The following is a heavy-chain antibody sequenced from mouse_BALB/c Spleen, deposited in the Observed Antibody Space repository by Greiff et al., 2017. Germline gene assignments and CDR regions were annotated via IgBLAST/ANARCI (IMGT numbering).Heavy chain of an antibody. CDR2: IRLKSNNYAT. V-gene: IGHV6-6*02. CDR3: TRHYRYDAAFDY. J-gene: IGHJ2*01. Sequence: EVQRVESGGGLVQPGGSMKLSCVASGFTFSNYWMNWVRQSPEKGLEWVAEIRLKSNNYATHYAESVKGRFTISRDDSKSSVYLQMNNLRAEDTGIYYCTRHYRYDAAFDYWGQGTTLTVSS. D-gene: IGHD2-14*01. CDR1: GFTFSNYW.